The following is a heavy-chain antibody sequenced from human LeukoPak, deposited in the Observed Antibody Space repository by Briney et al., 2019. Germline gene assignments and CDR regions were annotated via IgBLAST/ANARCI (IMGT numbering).Heavy chain of an antibody. Sequence: SGTLSLTCTVSGGFISAYYWSWVRQHPGKGLEWIGYIYYSGSTNNNPSLKSRVTISVDTSKNQFSLNVNSVTAADTAVYYCARGGPVPGYSSSFDYWGQGTLVTVSS. J-gene: IGHJ4*02. V-gene: IGHV4-59*01. D-gene: IGHD6-13*01. CDR2: IYYSGST. CDR1: GGFISAYY. CDR3: ARGGPVPGYSSSFDY.